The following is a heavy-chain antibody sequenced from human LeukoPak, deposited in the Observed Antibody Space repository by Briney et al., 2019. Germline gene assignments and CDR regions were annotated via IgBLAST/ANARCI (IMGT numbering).Heavy chain of an antibody. D-gene: IGHD6-13*01. J-gene: IGHJ4*02. Sequence: GRSLRLSCAASGFTFSSYGMHWVRQAPGKGLEWVAVISYDGSNKYYADSVKGRFTISRDNSKNTLYLQMNSLRAEDTAVYYCAKGSSWYAQNYFDYWGQGTLVTVSS. V-gene: IGHV3-30*18. CDR2: ISYDGSNK. CDR3: AKGSSWYAQNYFDY. CDR1: GFTFSSYG.